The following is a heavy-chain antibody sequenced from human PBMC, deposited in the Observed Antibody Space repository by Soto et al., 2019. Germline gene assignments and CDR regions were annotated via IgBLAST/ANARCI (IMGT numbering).Heavy chain of an antibody. Sequence: ASVKVSCKASGYTFTGYYMHWVLQAPGQGLEWMGWINPNSGGTNYAQKFQGRVTMTRDTSISTAYMELSRLRSDDTAVYYCARPLYSNYDYFDYWDQGTLVTVSS. J-gene: IGHJ4*02. V-gene: IGHV1-2*02. D-gene: IGHD4-4*01. CDR1: GYTFTGYY. CDR3: ARPLYSNYDYFDY. CDR2: INPNSGGT.